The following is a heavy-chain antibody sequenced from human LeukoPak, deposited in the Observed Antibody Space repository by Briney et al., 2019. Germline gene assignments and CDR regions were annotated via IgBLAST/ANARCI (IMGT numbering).Heavy chain of an antibody. J-gene: IGHJ3*02. D-gene: IGHD1-1*01. Sequence: GGSLRLSCAASRFTFTSYAMSWVRQAPGEGLEWVSSISGNGVSTYYADSVKGRSTISRDNSKNTLYLQMDSLRAEDTALYYCAKGRCGTNCNNAFDIWGQGTMVTVSS. V-gene: IGHV3-23*01. CDR2: ISGNGVST. CDR1: RFTFTSYA. CDR3: AKGRCGTNCNNAFDI.